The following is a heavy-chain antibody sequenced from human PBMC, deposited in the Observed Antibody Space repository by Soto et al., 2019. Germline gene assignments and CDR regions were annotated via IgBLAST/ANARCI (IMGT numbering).Heavy chain of an antibody. V-gene: IGHV3-30-3*01. CDR2: ISYDGSNK. D-gene: IGHD2-15*01. CDR1: GFTFSSYA. Sequence: GSLRLSCAASGFTFSSYAMHWVRQAPGKGLEWVAVISYDGSNKYYADSVKGRFTISGDNSKNTLYLQMNSLRAEDTAVYYCARDTSRADCSGGSCYSILYYYYGMDVWGQGTTVTVSS. CDR3: ARDTSRADCSGGSCYSILYYYYGMDV. J-gene: IGHJ6*02.